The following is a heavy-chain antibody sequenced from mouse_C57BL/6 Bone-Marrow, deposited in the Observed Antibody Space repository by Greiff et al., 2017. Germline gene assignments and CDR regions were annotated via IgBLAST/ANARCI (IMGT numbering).Heavy chain of an antibody. CDR1: GYTFTSYW. J-gene: IGHJ4*01. V-gene: IGHV1-59*01. CDR3: ASPYDLYAMDY. D-gene: IGHD2-3*01. Sequence: VQLQQPGAELVRPGTSVKLSGKASGYTFTSYWMHWVKQRPGQGLEWIGVIDPSDSYTNYNQKFKGKATLTVDTSSSTAYMQLSSLTSEDSAVYYCASPYDLYAMDYWGQGTSVTVSS. CDR2: IDPSDSYT.